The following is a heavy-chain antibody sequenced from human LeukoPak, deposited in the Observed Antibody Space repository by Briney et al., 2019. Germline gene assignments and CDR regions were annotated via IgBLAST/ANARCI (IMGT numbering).Heavy chain of an antibody. Sequence: WASVKVSCKASGYTFSGYYMHWVRQAPGQGLEWMGWISAYNGNTNYAQKLQGRVTMTTDTSTSTAYMELRSLRSDDTAVYYCARDPEYSYGHSDYWGQGTLVTVSS. J-gene: IGHJ4*02. CDR1: GYTFSGYY. D-gene: IGHD5-18*01. V-gene: IGHV1-18*04. CDR2: ISAYNGNT. CDR3: ARDPEYSYGHSDY.